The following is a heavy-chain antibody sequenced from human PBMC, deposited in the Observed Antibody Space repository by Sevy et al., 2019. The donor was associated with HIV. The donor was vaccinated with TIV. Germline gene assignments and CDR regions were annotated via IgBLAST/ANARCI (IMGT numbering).Heavy chain of an antibody. J-gene: IGHJ4*02. V-gene: IGHV1-18*04. CDR1: GYTFTSYG. Sequence: ASVKVSCKASGYTFTSYGISWVRQAPGQGLEWMGWISAYNGNTNYAQKLQGRVTMTTDTSTSTAYMELRSLRPDDTAVYYCARVGDYVWGSYRMGSYFDYWGQGTLVTVSS. CDR2: ISAYNGNT. CDR3: ARVGDYVWGSYRMGSYFDY. D-gene: IGHD3-16*02.